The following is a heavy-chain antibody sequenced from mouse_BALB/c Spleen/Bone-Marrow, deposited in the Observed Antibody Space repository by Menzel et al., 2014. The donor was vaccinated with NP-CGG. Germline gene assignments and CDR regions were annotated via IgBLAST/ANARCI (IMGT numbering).Heavy chain of an antibody. CDR1: GSNIKDTY. CDR2: IDPANGNT. CDR3: AGLRPRFEFAY. V-gene: IGHV14-3*02. J-gene: IGHJ3*01. D-gene: IGHD2-4*01. Sequence: EVQLVESGAELVKPGASVKLSCTASGSNIKDTYMHWVKQRPEQGLEWIGRIDPANGNTKYDPKFQGKATITADTSSNTAYLQLSSLTSEDTAVYYCAGLRPRFEFAYWGQGTLVTVSA.